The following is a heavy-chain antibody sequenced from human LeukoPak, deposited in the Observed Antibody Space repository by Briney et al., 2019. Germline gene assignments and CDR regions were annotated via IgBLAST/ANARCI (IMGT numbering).Heavy chain of an antibody. CDR3: ARSVDTYYYDSIGYYFDY. V-gene: IGHV4-39*07. D-gene: IGHD3-22*01. CDR1: GGSISSSSYY. J-gene: IGHJ4*02. Sequence: SETLSLTCTVSGGSISSSSYYWGWIPQPPGKGLEWIGSIYYSGSTYYNPSLKSRVTISVDTSKNQFSLKLSSVTAADTAVYYCARSVDTYYYDSIGYYFDYWGQGTLVTVSS. CDR2: IYYSGST.